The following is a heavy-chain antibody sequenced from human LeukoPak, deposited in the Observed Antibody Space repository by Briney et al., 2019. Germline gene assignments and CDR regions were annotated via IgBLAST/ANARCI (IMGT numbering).Heavy chain of an antibody. V-gene: IGHV4-30-2*01. CDR1: GGSISSGGYY. Sequence: SQTLSLTCTVSGGSISSGGYYWSWIRQPPGKGLEWIGEINHSGSTNYNPSLKSRVTISVDTSKNQFSLKLSSVTAADTAVYYCARMGEYQLLWYFDLWGRGTLVTVSS. D-gene: IGHD2-2*01. J-gene: IGHJ2*01. CDR3: ARMGEYQLLWYFDL. CDR2: INHSGST.